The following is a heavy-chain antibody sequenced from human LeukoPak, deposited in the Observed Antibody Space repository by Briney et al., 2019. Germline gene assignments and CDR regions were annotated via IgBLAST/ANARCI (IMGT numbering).Heavy chain of an antibody. D-gene: IGHD3-10*01. CDR2: ISGSGGST. CDR1: GFTFSSYA. V-gene: IGHV3-23*01. Sequence: GGSLRLSCAASGFTFSSYAMSWVRQAPGKGLEWVSAISGSGGSTYYADSVKGRFTISRDNSKNTLYLQMNSLRAEDTAVYYCAKGKTYGSGSYYNLDWGQGTLVTVSS. CDR3: AKGKTYGSGSYYNLD. J-gene: IGHJ4*02.